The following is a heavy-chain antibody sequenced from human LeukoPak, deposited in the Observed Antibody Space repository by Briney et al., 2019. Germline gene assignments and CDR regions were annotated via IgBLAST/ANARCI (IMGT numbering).Heavy chain of an antibody. D-gene: IGHD3-10*01. CDR3: ARFRSGSYYRENFDY. V-gene: IGHV3-11*04. CDR1: GFTFSDYY. J-gene: IGHJ4*02. Sequence: PGGSLRLSCAASGFTFSDYYMSWIRQAPGKGLEWVSYISSSGSTIYYADSVKGRFTISRDNAKNSLYLQMNSLRVEDTAVYYCARFRSGSYYRENFDYWGQGTLVTVSS. CDR2: ISSSGSTI.